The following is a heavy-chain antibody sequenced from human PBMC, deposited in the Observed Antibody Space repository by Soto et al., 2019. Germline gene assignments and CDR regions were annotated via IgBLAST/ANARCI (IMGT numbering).Heavy chain of an antibody. CDR2: ISYDGSNK. CDR1: GFTFSSYG. CDR3: AKDPYDSSGYSDY. D-gene: IGHD3-22*01. Sequence: GGSRRLCWAASGFTFSSYGMHWVRQAPGKGLEWVAVISYDGSNKYYADSVKGRFTISRDNSKNTLYLQMNSLRAEDTAVYYCAKDPYDSSGYSDYWGQGTLVTVSS. V-gene: IGHV3-30*18. J-gene: IGHJ4*02.